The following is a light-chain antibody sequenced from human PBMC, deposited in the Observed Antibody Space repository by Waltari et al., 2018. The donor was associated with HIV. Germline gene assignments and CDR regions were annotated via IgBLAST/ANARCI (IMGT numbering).Light chain of an antibody. Sequence: IQMTQSPSYVSASIGDTVPISCRANESIGDLLAWYKQQPGEAPRLLVYSASRRESRVPAKFFAFGAETEFTHTITCLESEDFATYYCQQASSYPHTFGGGRKV. CDR1: ESIGDL. CDR2: SAS. CDR3: QQASSYPHT. V-gene: IGKV1-12*01. J-gene: IGKJ4*01.